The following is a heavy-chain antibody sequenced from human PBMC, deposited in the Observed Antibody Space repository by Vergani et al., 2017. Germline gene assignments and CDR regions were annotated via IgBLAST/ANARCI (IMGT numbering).Heavy chain of an antibody. V-gene: IGHV3-48*01. CDR1: GFTFSSYS. J-gene: IGHJ6*02. CDR3: ARDRSRGYGGCYYYGMDV. Sequence: EVQLLESGGSLKQPGGSLRLSCAASGFTFSSYSMNWVRQAPGKGLEWVSYISSSSSTIYYADTVKGRFTISRDNAKNSRYLQMNSLRAEDTAMYYCARDRSRGYGGCYYYGMDVWSQGTTVTVSS. D-gene: IGHD6-25*01. CDR2: ISSSSSTI.